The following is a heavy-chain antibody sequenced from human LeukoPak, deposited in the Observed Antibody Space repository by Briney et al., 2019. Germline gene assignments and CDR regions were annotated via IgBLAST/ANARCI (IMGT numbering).Heavy chain of an antibody. D-gene: IGHD3-22*01. J-gene: IGHJ3*02. CDR2: FDPEDGET. CDR3: ARIGVVTPPDAFDI. Sequence: ASVKVSCKVSGYALTELSMHWVRQAPGKGLEWMGGFDPEDGETIYAQKFQGRVTMAEDTSTDTAYMELSSLRSEDTAVYYCARIGVVTPPDAFDIWGQGTMVTVSS. V-gene: IGHV1-24*01. CDR1: GYALTELS.